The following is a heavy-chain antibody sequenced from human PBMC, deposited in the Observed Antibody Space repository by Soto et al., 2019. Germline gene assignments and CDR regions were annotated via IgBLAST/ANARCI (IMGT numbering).Heavy chain of an antibody. Sequence: PSDTLALTCAVYGGSFSGYYWSWIRQPPGKGLEWIGEINHSGSTNYNPSLKSRVTISVDTSKNQFSLKLGSVTAADTAVYYCARGGDILVVEVWGQGTKVTVPS. V-gene: IGHV4-34*01. CDR1: GGSFSGYY. J-gene: IGHJ6*02. D-gene: IGHD2-15*01. CDR3: ARGGDILVVEV. CDR2: INHSGST.